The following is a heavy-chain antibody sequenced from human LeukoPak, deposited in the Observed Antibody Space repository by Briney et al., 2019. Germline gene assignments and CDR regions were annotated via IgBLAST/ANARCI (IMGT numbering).Heavy chain of an antibody. D-gene: IGHD3-3*01. Sequence: GASVKVSCKASGYTFTGYYMHWVRQAPGQGLEWMGWINPNSGGTNYAQKFQGWVTMTRDTSISTAYMELSRLRSDDTAVYYCARGKRITIFGVVIFGMDVWGQGTTVTVSS. CDR2: INPNSGGT. J-gene: IGHJ6*02. V-gene: IGHV1-2*04. CDR1: GYTFTGYY. CDR3: ARGKRITIFGVVIFGMDV.